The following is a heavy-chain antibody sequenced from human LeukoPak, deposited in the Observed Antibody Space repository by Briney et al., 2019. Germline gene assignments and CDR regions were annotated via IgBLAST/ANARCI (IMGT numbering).Heavy chain of an antibody. Sequence: PGRSLRLSCAASGFTFSSYAIHWVRQAPGKGLEWVAVISYDGSNKYYADSVKGRFTISRDNSKNTLYLQMNSLRAEDTAVYYCARGGHSHGSNWFDPWGQGTLVTVSS. CDR1: GFTFSSYA. J-gene: IGHJ5*02. CDR2: ISYDGSNK. D-gene: IGHD5-18*01. V-gene: IGHV3-30-3*01. CDR3: ARGGHSHGSNWFDP.